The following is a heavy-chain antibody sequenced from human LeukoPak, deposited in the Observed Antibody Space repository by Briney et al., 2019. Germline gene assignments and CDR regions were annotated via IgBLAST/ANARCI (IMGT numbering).Heavy chain of an antibody. J-gene: IGHJ4*02. CDR2: IYYSGST. CDR1: GGSISSGGYY. Sequence: PPQTLSLTCTVSGGSISSGGYYWSWIRQHPGKGLEWIGYIYYSGSTYYNPSLKSRVTISVDTSKNQFSLKLSSVTAADTAVYYCARGNPGSYVFDYWGQGTLVTVSS. D-gene: IGHD1-26*01. CDR3: ARGNPGSYVFDY. V-gene: IGHV4-31*03.